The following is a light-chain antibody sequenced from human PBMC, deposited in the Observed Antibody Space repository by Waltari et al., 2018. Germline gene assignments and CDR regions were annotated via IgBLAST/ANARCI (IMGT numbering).Light chain of an antibody. CDR2: KVS. CDR3: MQGTHRPWT. V-gene: IGKV2-30*01. CDR1: QSLVSRDGSTY. J-gene: IGKJ1*01. Sequence: DVVMPQSPLSLAVILGQPASISCRSRQSLVSRDGSTYFNWFQQRPGQSPRRLLYKVSNRDSGVPDRFSGSGSGTDFTLRISRVEAEDVGVYYCMQGTHRPWTFGQGTKVEIK.